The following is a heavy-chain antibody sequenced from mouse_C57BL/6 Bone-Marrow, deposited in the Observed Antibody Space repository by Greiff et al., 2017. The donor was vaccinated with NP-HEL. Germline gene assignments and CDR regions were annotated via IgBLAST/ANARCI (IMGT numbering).Heavy chain of an antibody. V-gene: IGHV8-8*01. CDR1: GFSLSTFGMG. D-gene: IGHD1-1*01. J-gene: IGHJ3*01. CDR3: ARIAGIYYYGSSSPFAY. CDR2: IWWDDDK. Sequence: QVTLKESGPGILQPSQTLSLTCSFSGFSLSTFGMGVGWIRQPSGKGLEWLAHIWWDDDKYYNPALKSRLTISKDTSKNQVFLKIANVDTAYTATYYCARIAGIYYYGSSSPFAYWGQGTLVTVSA.